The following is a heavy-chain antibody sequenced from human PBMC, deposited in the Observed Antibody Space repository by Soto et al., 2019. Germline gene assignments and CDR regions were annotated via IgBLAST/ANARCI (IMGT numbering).Heavy chain of an antibody. V-gene: IGHV4-59*01. D-gene: IGHD3-10*01. CDR3: ARVWGGAFDF. CDR1: GGSISSYY. Sequence: QVQLQESGPGLVKPSETLSLTCTVSGGSISSYYWSWIRQPPGKGLEWIGYIYYSGSTNYNPSLXSXVXIXXDTSKTQFSLKLSSVTAADTAVYYCARVWGGAFDFWGQGTMVTVSS. J-gene: IGHJ3*01. CDR2: IYYSGST.